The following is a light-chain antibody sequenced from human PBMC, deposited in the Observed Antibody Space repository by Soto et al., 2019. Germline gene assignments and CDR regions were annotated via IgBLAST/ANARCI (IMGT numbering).Light chain of an antibody. J-gene: IGKJ3*01. CDR3: QQSYGPPFT. Sequence: DIQMTQSPSSLSASVGDRVTITCRASQYSSTYLNWYQQKPGKAPKLLIYAASILQSGVPSRFSGSGSGTDFTLTISSLQPEDSATYYCQQSYGPPFTFGPGTKVDIK. CDR2: AAS. V-gene: IGKV1-39*01. CDR1: QYSSTY.